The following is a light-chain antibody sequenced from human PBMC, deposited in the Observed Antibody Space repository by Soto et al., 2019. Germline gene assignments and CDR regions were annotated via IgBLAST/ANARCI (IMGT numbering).Light chain of an antibody. CDR2: EVS. CDR1: SSDVAGYNY. J-gene: IGLJ2*01. Sequence: QSALTQPPSASGSPGQSVTISCTGTSSDVAGYNYVSWYQHHPGKAPKLMIYEVSKRPSGVPDRFSGSKTGNTASLTVSGLQAEDDDDYYCSSYAGNNILVFGGGTKLTVL. V-gene: IGLV2-8*01. CDR3: SSYAGNNILV.